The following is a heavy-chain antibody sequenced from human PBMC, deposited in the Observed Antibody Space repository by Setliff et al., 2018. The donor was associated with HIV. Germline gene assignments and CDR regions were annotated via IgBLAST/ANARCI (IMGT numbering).Heavy chain of an antibody. CDR2: IVPILNTG. V-gene: IGHV1-69*13. CDR1: GGTFRSHE. Sequence: ASVKVSCKASGGTFRSHEISWVRQAPGQGLEWMGGIVPILNTGNYAPKFQGRVTITADESTTTAYMELSSLRSEDTAVYYRARIPNHSSGFDYWGQGTPVTVSS. D-gene: IGHD3-22*01. CDR3: ARIPNHSSGFDY. J-gene: IGHJ4*02.